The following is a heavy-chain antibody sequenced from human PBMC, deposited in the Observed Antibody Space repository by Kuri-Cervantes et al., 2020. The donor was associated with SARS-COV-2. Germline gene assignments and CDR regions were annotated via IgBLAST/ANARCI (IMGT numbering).Heavy chain of an antibody. CDR3: ARGSQLTRKIGYYYMDV. D-gene: IGHD3-10*01. Sequence: SETLSLTCTVSGGSISSYYWSWIRQPAGKGLEWIGEINHSGSTNYNPSLKSRVTISVDTSKNQFSLKLSSVTAADTAVYYCARGSQLTRKIGYYYMDVWGRGTTVTVSS. CDR1: GGSISSYY. V-gene: IGHV4-34*01. CDR2: INHSGST. J-gene: IGHJ6*03.